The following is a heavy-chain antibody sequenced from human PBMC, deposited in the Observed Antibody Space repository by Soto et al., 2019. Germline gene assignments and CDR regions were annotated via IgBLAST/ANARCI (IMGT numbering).Heavy chain of an antibody. J-gene: IGHJ4*02. CDR1: GFTFSNAW. CDR3: TTGYYYDSSAY. Sequence: GGSLRLSCAASGFTFSNAWMSWVRQDPGKGLEWVGRIKSKTDGGTTDYAAPVKGRFTISRDDSKNTLYLQMNSLKTEDTAVYYCTTGYYYDSSAYWGQGTLVTVSS. CDR2: IKSKTDGGTT. D-gene: IGHD3-22*01. V-gene: IGHV3-15*01.